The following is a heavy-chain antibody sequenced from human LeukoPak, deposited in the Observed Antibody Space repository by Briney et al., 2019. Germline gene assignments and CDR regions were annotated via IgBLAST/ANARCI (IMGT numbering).Heavy chain of an antibody. D-gene: IGHD3-22*01. CDR2: ITPNADRT. Sequence: GGSLRLSCAASGFTFGSYGMSWVRQAPGKGLEWVSFITPNADRTSYADSVEGRFTISRDDPRNTLYMQMNSLRDEDTAVYYCAIMHGYYDGSGYWVQWGQGTLVTVSS. V-gene: IGHV3-23*01. CDR1: GFTFGSYG. CDR3: AIMHGYYDGSGYWVQ. J-gene: IGHJ1*01.